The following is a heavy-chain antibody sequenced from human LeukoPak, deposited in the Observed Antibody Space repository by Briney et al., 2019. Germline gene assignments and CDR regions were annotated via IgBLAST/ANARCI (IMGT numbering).Heavy chain of an antibody. J-gene: IGHJ4*02. Sequence: GRSLRLSCAASGFTFSSYAMHWVRQAPGKGLEWVAVISYDGSNKYYADSVKGRFTISRDNSKNTLYLQMNSLRAEDTAVYYCARARCSSTSCYLSPYDYWGQGTLVTVSS. CDR2: ISYDGSNK. D-gene: IGHD2-2*01. CDR3: ARARCSSTSCYLSPYDY. V-gene: IGHV3-30*04. CDR1: GFTFSSYA.